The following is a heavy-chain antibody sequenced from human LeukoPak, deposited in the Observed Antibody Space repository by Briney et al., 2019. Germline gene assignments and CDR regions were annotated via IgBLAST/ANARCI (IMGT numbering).Heavy chain of an antibody. V-gene: IGHV1-18*04. J-gene: IGHJ4*02. D-gene: IGHD1-26*01. CDR3: AGDSGNYYSPSDY. Sequence: ASVKVSCKASGYTFMNYGIIWVRQAPGQGLEWMGWISAYNGNTNFAQKLQDRVTMTTDTSTTTAYMELRSLRSDDTAVYYCAGDSGNYYSPSDYWGQGTLVTVSS. CDR1: GYTFMNYG. CDR2: ISAYNGNT.